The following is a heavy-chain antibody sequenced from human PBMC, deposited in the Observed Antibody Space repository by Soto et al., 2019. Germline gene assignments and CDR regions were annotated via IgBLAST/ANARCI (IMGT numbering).Heavy chain of an antibody. CDR2: IIPIFGTA. J-gene: IGHJ4*02. D-gene: IGHD3-22*01. CDR3: ARDPDSSAMKAFDY. V-gene: IGHV1-69*13. Sequence: ASVKVSCKASGGTFSSYAISWVRQAPGQGLEWMGGIIPIFGTANYAQKFQGRVTITADESTSTAYMELSSLRSEDTAVYYCARDPDSSAMKAFDYWGQGTLVTVSS. CDR1: GGTFSSYA.